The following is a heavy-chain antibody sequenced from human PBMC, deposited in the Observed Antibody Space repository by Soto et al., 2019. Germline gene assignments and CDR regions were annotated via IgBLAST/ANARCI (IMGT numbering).Heavy chain of an antibody. CDR2: ISWNSGSI. CDR1: GFTFDDYA. D-gene: IGHD6-6*01. Sequence: GGSLRLSCAASGFTFDDYAMHWVRQAPGKGLEWVSGISWNSGSIGYADSVKGRFTISRDNAKNSLYLQMNSLRAEDTALYYCATTVAARPYYYYYYMDVWGKGTTVTVSS. J-gene: IGHJ6*03. V-gene: IGHV3-9*01. CDR3: ATTVAARPYYYYYYMDV.